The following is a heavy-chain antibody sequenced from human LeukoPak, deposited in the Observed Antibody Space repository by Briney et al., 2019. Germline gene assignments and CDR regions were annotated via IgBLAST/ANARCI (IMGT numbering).Heavy chain of an antibody. CDR3: ARGDYGDYP. Sequence: PSETLSLTCAVYGGSFSGYYWSWIRQPPGKGLEWIGEISHSGSTNYNPSLKSRVTISVDTSKNQFSLKLSSVTAADTAVYYCARGDYGDYPWGQGTLVTVSS. D-gene: IGHD4-17*01. CDR2: ISHSGST. CDR1: GGSFSGYY. J-gene: IGHJ5*02. V-gene: IGHV4-34*01.